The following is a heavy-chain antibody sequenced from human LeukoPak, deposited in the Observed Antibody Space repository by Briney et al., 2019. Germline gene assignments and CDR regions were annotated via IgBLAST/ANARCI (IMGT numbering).Heavy chain of an antibody. Sequence: SETLSLTCTVSGGSISSSSYYWGWIRQPPGKGLEWIGSIYYSGSTYYNPSLKSRVTISVDTSKNQFSLQLSSVTAADTAVYYCARLQSYDILTAYPQYYFDYWGQGTLVTVSS. CDR3: ARLQSYDILTAYPQYYFDY. CDR1: GGSISSSSYY. CDR2: IYYSGST. J-gene: IGHJ4*02. D-gene: IGHD3-9*01. V-gene: IGHV4-39*07.